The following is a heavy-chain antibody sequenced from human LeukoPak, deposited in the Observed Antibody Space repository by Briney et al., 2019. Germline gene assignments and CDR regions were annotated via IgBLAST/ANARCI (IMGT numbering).Heavy chain of an antibody. J-gene: IGHJ3*02. D-gene: IGHD6-13*01. CDR3: ARGLPYSSSWPEAFDI. CDR1: GYTFTGYF. CDR2: INPNTGGT. Sequence: ASVKVSCKASGYTFTGYFMHWVRQAPGQGLEWMGWINPNTGGTNYAQKFQGRVTMTRDTSISTAYMELSRLRSDDTAVYYCARGLPYSSSWPEAFDIWGQGTMVTVSS. V-gene: IGHV1-2*02.